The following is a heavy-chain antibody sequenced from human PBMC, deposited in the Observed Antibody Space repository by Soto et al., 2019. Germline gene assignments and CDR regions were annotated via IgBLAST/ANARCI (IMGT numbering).Heavy chain of an antibody. CDR2: ISSSSSYI. CDR1: GFTFSSYS. CDR3: ARGPTQHAFDI. V-gene: IGHV3-21*01. Sequence: GGSLRLSCAASGFTFSSYSMNWVRQAPGKGLEWVSSISSSSSYIYYADSVKGRFTISRDNAKNSLYLQMNSLRAEDTAVYYCARGPTQHAFDIWGHGTMVTVSS. J-gene: IGHJ3*02.